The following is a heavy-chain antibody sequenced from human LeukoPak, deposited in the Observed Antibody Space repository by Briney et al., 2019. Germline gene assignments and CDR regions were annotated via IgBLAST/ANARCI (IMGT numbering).Heavy chain of an antibody. D-gene: IGHD2-2*01. CDR3: ARRGRYCSSTSCFHFDY. V-gene: IGHV4-39*01. J-gene: IGHJ4*02. CDR2: IDYSGNT. CDR1: GGSISSSGYC. Sequence: SETLSLTCTVSGGSISSSGYCWGWIRQPPGKGLEWIGSIDYSGNTNYNPSLKSRVTISVDTSKNQFSLKLSSVTAADTAVYYCARRGRYCSSTSCFHFDYWGQGTLVTVSS.